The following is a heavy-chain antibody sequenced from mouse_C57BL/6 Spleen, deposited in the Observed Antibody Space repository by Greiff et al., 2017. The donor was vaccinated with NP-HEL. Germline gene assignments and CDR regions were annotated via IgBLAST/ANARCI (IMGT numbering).Heavy chain of an antibody. CDR1: GFSLSTFGMG. D-gene: IGHD1-1*01. J-gene: IGHJ2*01. CDR3: ARIGGRSSSYGFDY. CDR2: IWWDDDK. V-gene: IGHV8-8*01. Sequence: QVTLKVSGPGILQPSQTLSLTCSFSGFSLSTFGMGVGWIRQPSGKGLGWLVHIWWDDDKYYNPVLKSRLTISEDTSKNQGFLKIANADTADTATYYCARIGGRSSSYGFDYWGQGTTLTVSS.